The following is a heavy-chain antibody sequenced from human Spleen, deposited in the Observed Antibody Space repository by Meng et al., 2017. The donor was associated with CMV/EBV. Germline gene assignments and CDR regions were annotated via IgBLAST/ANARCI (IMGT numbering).Heavy chain of an antibody. V-gene: IGHV1-8*01. D-gene: IGHD5-24*01. CDR1: GYTFTNYD. CDR2: MNPNTGNT. CDR3: VRGVEMARFSFDSWGQGTLVSYYYYGMDV. Sequence: ASVKVSCKASGYTFTNYDINWVRQAAGQGLEWMGWMNPNTGNTDYAQKFQGRVTMTRNTSINTAYMELSSLRSEDTAVYYCVRGVEMARFSFDSWGQGTLVSYYYYGMDVWGQGTTVTVSS. J-gene: IGHJ6*02.